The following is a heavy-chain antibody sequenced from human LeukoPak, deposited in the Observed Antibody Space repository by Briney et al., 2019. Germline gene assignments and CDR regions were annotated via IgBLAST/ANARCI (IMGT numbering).Heavy chain of an antibody. CDR1: GYSIISGYC. D-gene: IGHD6-19*01. Sequence: SGTLSLTCAVSGYSIISGYCWGWIRQPPGRGREGFGSICHVGTTYYIPSLKSRVTISLDTSKNKLYLKLNTVSAADMAIYYFARDRPALAGPSFDSWGQGTLVTVSS. J-gene: IGHJ4*02. CDR3: ARDRPALAGPSFDS. CDR2: ICHVGTT. V-gene: IGHV4-38-2*02.